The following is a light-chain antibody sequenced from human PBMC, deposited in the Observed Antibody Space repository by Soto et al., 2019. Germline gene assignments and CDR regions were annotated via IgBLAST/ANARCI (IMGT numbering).Light chain of an antibody. CDR1: SSDVGGYNY. CDR2: DVS. J-gene: IGLJ1*01. Sequence: QSALTQPASVSGSPGQSITISCTGTSSDVGGYNYVSWYQQHPGKAPKLMIYDVSNRPSGVSNRFSGSKSGNTASLTISGLQAEDKADYYCSSYTSSNTLYVFGTGTKLTVL. V-gene: IGLV2-14*01. CDR3: SSYTSSNTLYV.